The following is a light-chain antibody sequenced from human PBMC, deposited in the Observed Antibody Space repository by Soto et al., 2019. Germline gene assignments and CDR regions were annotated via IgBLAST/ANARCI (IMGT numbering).Light chain of an antibody. CDR3: QQYGSAGT. Sequence: EIVLPQSPGTLSLSPGERATLSCRASQSVSNNYVAWYQQKPGQAPRLLIYGASNRATGIPDRFSGSGSGTDFTLTISRLEPEDSALYYCQQYGSAGTFGQGTKVEIK. J-gene: IGKJ1*01. CDR1: QSVSNNY. V-gene: IGKV3-20*01. CDR2: GAS.